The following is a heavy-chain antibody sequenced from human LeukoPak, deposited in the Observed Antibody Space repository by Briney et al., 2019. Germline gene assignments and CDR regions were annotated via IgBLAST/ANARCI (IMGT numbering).Heavy chain of an antibody. V-gene: IGHV1-3*01. CDR2: INAGNGNT. J-gene: IGHJ5*02. Sequence: ASVTVSCKASGYTFTSYAMHWVRQAPGQRLEWMGWINAGNGNTKYSQKFQGRVTITRDTSASTAYMELSSLRSEDTAVYYCARVGGSGWYRGWFDPWGQGTLVTASS. CDR1: GYTFTSYA. D-gene: IGHD6-19*01. CDR3: ARVGGSGWYRGWFDP.